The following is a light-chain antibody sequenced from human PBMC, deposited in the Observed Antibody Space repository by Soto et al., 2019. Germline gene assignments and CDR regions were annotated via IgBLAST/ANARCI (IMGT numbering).Light chain of an antibody. V-gene: IGKV1-39*01. CDR2: AAS. Sequence: DIQMTQSPSSLSASVGDRVTVTCRASQSISSYLNWYQQKPGKAPKLLIYAASSLQSGVPSRFSGSGSGTEFTLPISSLKSADSAAYYCQQYNNWPALTFGGGTKVDIK. CDR1: QSISSY. CDR3: QQYNNWPALT. J-gene: IGKJ4*01.